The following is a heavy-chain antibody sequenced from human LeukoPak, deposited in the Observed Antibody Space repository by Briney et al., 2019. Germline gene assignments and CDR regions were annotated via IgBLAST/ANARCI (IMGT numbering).Heavy chain of an antibody. Sequence: GGSLRLSCAASGFSFSNFAMTWVRQAPGKGLEWVSSIVGSSSTYYADSLKGRFTISRDNAKNSLYLQMNSLRAEDTAVYYCARIGAGSSRDYWGQGTLVTVSS. J-gene: IGHJ4*02. CDR1: GFSFSNFA. CDR3: ARIGAGSSRDY. V-gene: IGHV3-21*01. CDR2: IVGSSST. D-gene: IGHD6-13*01.